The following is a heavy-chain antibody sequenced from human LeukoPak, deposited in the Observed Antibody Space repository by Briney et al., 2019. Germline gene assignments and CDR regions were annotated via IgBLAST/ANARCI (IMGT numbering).Heavy chain of an antibody. CDR3: ARDNAVVVFGGAWEYYYGLDV. CDR1: GGSISSSSYY. CDR2: IYYSGST. V-gene: IGHV4-39*02. J-gene: IGHJ6*02. Sequence: SETLSLTCTVSGGSISSSSYYWGWIRQPPGKGLEWIGSIYYSGSTYYNPSLKSRVTISVDTSKNQFSLKLSSVTAADTAVYYCARDNAVVVFGGAWEYYYGLDVWGQGTTVTVSS. D-gene: IGHD2-15*01.